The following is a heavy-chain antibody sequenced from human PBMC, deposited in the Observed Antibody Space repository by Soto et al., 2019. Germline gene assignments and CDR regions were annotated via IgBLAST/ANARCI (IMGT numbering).Heavy chain of an antibody. CDR1: GFTFSSYG. CDR3: AKDRDIVVVVAALQH. V-gene: IGHV3-30*18. D-gene: IGHD2-15*01. CDR2: ISYDGSNK. J-gene: IGHJ1*01. Sequence: QVQLVESGGGVVQPGRSLRLSCAASGFTFSSYGMHWVRQAPGKGLEWVAVISYDGSNKYYADSVKGRFTISRDNSKKTLYLQRNSLRAEDTAVYYCAKDRDIVVVVAALQHWGQGTLVTVSS.